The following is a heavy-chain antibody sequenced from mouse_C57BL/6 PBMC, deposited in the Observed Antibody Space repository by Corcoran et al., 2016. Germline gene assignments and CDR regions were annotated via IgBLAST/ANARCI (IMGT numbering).Heavy chain of an antibody. Sequence: QVQLQQPGAELVMPGASVKLSCKASGYTFTSYWMHWVKQRPGQGLEWIGEIDPSDSYTNYNQKFKGKSTLTVDKSSSTAYMQLSSLTSEDSAVYYCARQGYSYAMDYWGQGTSVTVSS. D-gene: IGHD2-3*01. CDR3: ARQGYSYAMDY. J-gene: IGHJ4*01. CDR2: IDPSDSYT. CDR1: GYTFTSYW. V-gene: IGHV1-69*01.